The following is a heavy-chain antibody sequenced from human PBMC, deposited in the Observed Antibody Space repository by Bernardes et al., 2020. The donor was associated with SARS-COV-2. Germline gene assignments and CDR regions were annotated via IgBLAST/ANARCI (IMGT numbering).Heavy chain of an antibody. J-gene: IGHJ6*02. CDR2: FDPEDGET. CDR1: GYTLTELS. D-gene: IGHD6-6*01. V-gene: IGHV1-24*01. CDR3: ATSSSSPYYYYYGMDV. Sequence: ASVKVSCKVSGYTLTELSMHWVRQAPGKGLEWMGGFDPEDGETIYAQKFQGRVTMTEDTSTDTAYMELSSLRSEDTAVYYCATSSSSPYYYYYGMDVWGQGTTVTVSS.